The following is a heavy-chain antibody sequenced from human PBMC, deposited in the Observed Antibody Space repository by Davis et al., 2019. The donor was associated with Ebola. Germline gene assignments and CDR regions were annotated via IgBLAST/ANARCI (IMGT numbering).Heavy chain of an antibody. CDR3: ARGGSRFSGTYD. CDR1: GGSISTYY. D-gene: IGHD1-26*01. J-gene: IGHJ4*02. CDR2: ISYSGNT. V-gene: IGHV4-59*01. Sequence: SETLSLTCSVSGGSISTYYWSWIRQPPGKGLEWIGYISYSGNTNYNPSLKSRVTISVDTSKNQFSLKLNSVTAADTAVYYCARGGSRFSGTYDWGQGTLVTVSS.